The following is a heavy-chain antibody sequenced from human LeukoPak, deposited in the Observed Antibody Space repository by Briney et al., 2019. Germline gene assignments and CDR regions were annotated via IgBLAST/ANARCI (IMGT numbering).Heavy chain of an antibody. V-gene: IGHV3-23*01. D-gene: IGHD3-9*01. CDR3: VKVDNGILTGYYAFDY. CDR1: GFTFSSYA. J-gene: IGHJ4*02. Sequence: GGSLRLSCAASGFTFSSYAMSWVRQAPGRGLEWVSAMSGSGGSTYFADSVKGRFTISRDKSKNTLYLQMNSLRAEDTAVYYSVKVDNGILTGYYAFDYWGQGTLVTVSS. CDR2: MSGSGGST.